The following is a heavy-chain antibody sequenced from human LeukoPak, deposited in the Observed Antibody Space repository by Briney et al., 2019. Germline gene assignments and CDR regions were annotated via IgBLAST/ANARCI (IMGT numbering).Heavy chain of an antibody. J-gene: IGHJ4*02. V-gene: IGHV1-69*13. Sequence: ASVKVSCKASGGTFSSYAISWVRQAPGQGLEWMGGIIPIFGTANCAQKFQGRVTITADESTGTAYMELSSLRSEDTAVYYCARVRRDGYNAVDYWGQGTLVTVSS. CDR2: IIPIFGTA. D-gene: IGHD5-24*01. CDR3: ARVRRDGYNAVDY. CDR1: GGTFSSYA.